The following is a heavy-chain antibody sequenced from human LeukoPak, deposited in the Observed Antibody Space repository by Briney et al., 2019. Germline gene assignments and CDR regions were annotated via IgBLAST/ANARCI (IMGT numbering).Heavy chain of an antibody. CDR3: AGDTDASDYTQGYYYYMDV. J-gene: IGHJ6*03. CDR1: GFTFSSYS. V-gene: IGHV3-48*01. CDR2: ISSSSSTI. D-gene: IGHD4-11*01. Sequence: GGSLRLSCAASGFTFSSYSMNWVRQAPGKGLEWVSYISSSSSTIYYADSVKGRFTISRDNAKNSLYLQMNSLRAEDTAVYYCAGDTDASDYTQGYYYYMDVWGKGTTVTVSS.